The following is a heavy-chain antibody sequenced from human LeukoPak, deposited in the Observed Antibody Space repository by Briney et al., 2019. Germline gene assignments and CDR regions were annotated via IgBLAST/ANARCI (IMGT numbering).Heavy chain of an antibody. Sequence: ASVTVSFKASGYTFTSYYMHWVRQAPGQGLEWMGIINPSGGSTSYAQKFQGRVTITRDTATSTVYMELSSLRSEDTAVYYCARDPFYYGSGSYGGGFDPWGQGTLVTVSS. CDR2: INPSGGST. CDR1: GYTFTSYY. D-gene: IGHD3-10*01. V-gene: IGHV1-46*01. J-gene: IGHJ5*02. CDR3: ARDPFYYGSGSYGGGFDP.